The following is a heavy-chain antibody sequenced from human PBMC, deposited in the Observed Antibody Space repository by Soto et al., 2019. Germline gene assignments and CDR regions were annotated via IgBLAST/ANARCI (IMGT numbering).Heavy chain of an antibody. Sequence: PGESLKISCKGSGYSFTIYWIGWVRQMPGKGLEWMGIIYPGDSDTRYSPSFQGQVTISADKSISTAYLQWSSLKASDTAMYYCARQEYYYDSSGYYQVSFFDYWGQGTLVTVSS. CDR3: ARQEYYYDSSGYYQVSFFDY. V-gene: IGHV5-51*01. CDR1: GYSFTIYW. J-gene: IGHJ4*02. CDR2: IYPGDSDT. D-gene: IGHD3-22*01.